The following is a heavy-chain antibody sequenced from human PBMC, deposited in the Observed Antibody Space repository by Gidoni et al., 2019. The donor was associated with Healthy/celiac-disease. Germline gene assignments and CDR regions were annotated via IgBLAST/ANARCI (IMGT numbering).Heavy chain of an antibody. CDR1: GGSFSGYY. D-gene: IGHD2-2*01. Sequence: QVQLQQWGAGLLKPSETLSLTCAVYGGSFSGYYWSWIRQPPGKGLEWIGEINHSGSTNYNPSLKSRVTISVDTSKNQFSLKLSSVTAADTAVYYCARGQIRIVVVPAANEKAGNWFDPWGQGTLVTVSS. CDR2: INHSGST. CDR3: ARGQIRIVVVPAANEKAGNWFDP. V-gene: IGHV4-34*01. J-gene: IGHJ5*02.